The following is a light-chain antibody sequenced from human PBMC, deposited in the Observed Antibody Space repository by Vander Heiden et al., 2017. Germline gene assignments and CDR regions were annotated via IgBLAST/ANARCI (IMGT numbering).Light chain of an antibody. V-gene: IGKV4-1*01. J-gene: IGKJ3*01. CDR3: QQYSSTPFT. Sequence: DIVMTQSPAPLAVSLGERATINCKSSQSVLYTSSNKNFLAWYQQKPGHPPKLLFYWASARESGVPDRFSGSGAGTDFTLTISGLQAEDVAVYYCQQYSSTPFTFGHGTKVDIK. CDR1: QSVLYTSSNKNF. CDR2: WAS.